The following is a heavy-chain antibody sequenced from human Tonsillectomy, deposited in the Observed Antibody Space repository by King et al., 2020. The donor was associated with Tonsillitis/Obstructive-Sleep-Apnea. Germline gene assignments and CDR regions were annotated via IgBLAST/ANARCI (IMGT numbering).Heavy chain of an antibody. CDR1: GFTFGSYA. D-gene: IGHD2-2*01. CDR3: TKVVPATMSFDP. V-gene: IGHV3-23*04. CDR2: MSGSGGST. J-gene: IGHJ5*02. Sequence: VQLVESGGGLVQPGGSLRLSCAASGFTFGSYAMSWVRQAPGKGLEWVSVMSGSGGSTYYSDSVKGRFTISRDNSENTLYLQMNSLRAEDTAVYYCTKVVPATMSFDPWGQGALVTVSS.